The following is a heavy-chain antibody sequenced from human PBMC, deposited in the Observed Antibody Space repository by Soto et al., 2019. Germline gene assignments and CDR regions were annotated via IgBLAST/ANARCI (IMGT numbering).Heavy chain of an antibody. D-gene: IGHD6-13*01. Sequence: SETLSLTCTVSGGSISPYYWILIRQPPGKGLEWIGYVYYSGNTNYNPSLESRVTISVDTSRNRFSLNLTSATAADTAVYYCARKGAAASYAHYYMDVWGRGTAVTVSS. V-gene: IGHV4-59*01. CDR2: VYYSGNT. CDR1: GGSISPYY. J-gene: IGHJ6*03. CDR3: ARKGAAASYAHYYMDV.